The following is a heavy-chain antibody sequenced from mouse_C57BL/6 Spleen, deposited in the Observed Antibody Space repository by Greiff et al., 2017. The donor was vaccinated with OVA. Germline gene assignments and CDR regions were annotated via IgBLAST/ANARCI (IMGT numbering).Heavy chain of an antibody. Sequence: VQLQQSGAELVRPGASVTLSCTASGFNIKDDDMHWVKQRPEPGLEWIGWIDPENGDTEYASKLQGKATITADTSSNTAYLQLSSLTSEDTAVYCCTTTVVVPYAMDYWGQGTSVTVSS. D-gene: IGHD1-1*01. CDR2: IDPENGDT. CDR1: GFNIKDDD. V-gene: IGHV14-4*01. CDR3: TTTVVVPYAMDY. J-gene: IGHJ4*01.